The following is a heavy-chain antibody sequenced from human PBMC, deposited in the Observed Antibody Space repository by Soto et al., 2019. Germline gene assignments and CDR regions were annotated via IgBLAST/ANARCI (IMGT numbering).Heavy chain of an antibody. CDR1: GGSISTYY. J-gene: IGHJ4*02. CDR3: ARGGWRHIDY. Sequence: QVQLQESGPGLAKPSETLSLTCTVSGGSISTYYWSWIRQPPGKGLEWIGYFYYSGSTNYNPSLKSRVTIAVDTSKNQFSLKLSSVTVADTAVYYCARGGWRHIDYWGQGTLVTVSS. V-gene: IGHV4-59*08. D-gene: IGHD3-3*01. CDR2: FYYSGST.